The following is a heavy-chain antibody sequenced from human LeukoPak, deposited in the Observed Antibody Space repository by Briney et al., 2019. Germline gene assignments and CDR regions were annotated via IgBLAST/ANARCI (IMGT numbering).Heavy chain of an antibody. CDR1: GFTVSSNY. V-gene: IGHV3-66*02. CDR3: ARASGYYCDWFDP. CDR2: IYSGGST. D-gene: IGHD3-22*01. J-gene: IGHJ5*02. Sequence: GGSLRLSCAASGFTVSSNYMSWVRRAPGRGVEGVSVIYSGGSTYYADSVKGRFTISRDNSKNTLYLQMNSLRAEDTAVYYCARASGYYCDWFDPWGQGTLVTVSS.